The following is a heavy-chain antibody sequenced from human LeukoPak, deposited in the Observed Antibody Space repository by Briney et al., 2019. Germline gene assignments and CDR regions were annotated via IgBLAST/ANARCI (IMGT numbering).Heavy chain of an antibody. CDR1: GFTFGDYT. J-gene: IGHJ3*02. V-gene: IGHV3-49*03. Sequence: PGGSLRLSCTVSGFTFGDYTMNWFRQAPGKGLEWVGFIRSKAYGGTTDYAASVKGRFTISRDDSNSIAYLQMNSLKTEDTAIYYCAREVQSTPLHDAFDIWGQGTMVTVSS. CDR2: IRSKAYGGTT. CDR3: AREVQSTPLHDAFDI. D-gene: IGHD4/OR15-4a*01.